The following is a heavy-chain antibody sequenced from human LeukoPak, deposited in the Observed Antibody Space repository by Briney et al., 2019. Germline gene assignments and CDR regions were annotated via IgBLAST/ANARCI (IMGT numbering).Heavy chain of an antibody. CDR1: GGSISSSSYY. V-gene: IGHV4-61*01. Sequence: PSETLSLTCTVSGGSISSSSYYWRWIRQPPGEGLEWIGYIYYSGSTNYNPSLKSRVTISVDTSKNQFSLKLSSVTAADTAVYYCARGGLRGYSYGDYYYYMDVWGKGTTVTISS. CDR2: IYYSGST. CDR3: ARGGLRGYSYGDYYYYMDV. J-gene: IGHJ6*03. D-gene: IGHD5-18*01.